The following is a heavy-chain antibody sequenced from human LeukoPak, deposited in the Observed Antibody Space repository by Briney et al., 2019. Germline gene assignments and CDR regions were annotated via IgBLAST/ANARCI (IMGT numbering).Heavy chain of an antibody. CDR2: IRYDGSNK. Sequence: PGGSLRLSCAVSGFTFSSYAMSWVRQAPGKGLEWVAFIRYDGSNKYYADSVKGRFTISRDNSKNTLYLQMNSLRAEDTAVYYCAKQRQQLGDYWGQGTLVTVSS. CDR1: GFTFSSYA. CDR3: AKQRQQLGDY. V-gene: IGHV3-30*02. J-gene: IGHJ4*02. D-gene: IGHD6-13*01.